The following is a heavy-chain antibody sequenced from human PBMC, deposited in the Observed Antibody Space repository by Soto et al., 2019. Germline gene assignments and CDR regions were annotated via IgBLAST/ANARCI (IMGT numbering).Heavy chain of an antibody. CDR2: INAGNGNT. D-gene: IGHD2-2*02. CDR1: GYTFTSYA. V-gene: IGHV1-3*01. CDR3: ASSEPRSGPIPELES. Sequence: GASVKVSCKASGYTFTSYAMHWVRQAPGQRLEWMGWINAGNGNTKYSQKFQGRVTITRDTSASTAYMELSSLRSEDTAVYFCASSEPRSGPIPELESLGKGTLVTGSS. J-gene: IGHJ5*02.